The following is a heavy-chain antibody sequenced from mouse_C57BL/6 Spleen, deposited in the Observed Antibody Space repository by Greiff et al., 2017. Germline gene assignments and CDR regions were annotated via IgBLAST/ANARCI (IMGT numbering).Heavy chain of an antibody. CDR3: AIETYYDYDFAY. V-gene: IGHV1-74*01. CDR1: GYTFTSYW. Sequence: QVQLKQPGAELVKPGASVKVSCKASGYTFTSYWMHWVKQRPGQGLEWIGRIHPSDSDTNYNQKFKGKATLTVDKSSSTAYMQLSSLTSEDSAVYYCAIETYYDYDFAYWGQGTLVTVSA. D-gene: IGHD2-4*01. J-gene: IGHJ3*01. CDR2: IHPSDSDT.